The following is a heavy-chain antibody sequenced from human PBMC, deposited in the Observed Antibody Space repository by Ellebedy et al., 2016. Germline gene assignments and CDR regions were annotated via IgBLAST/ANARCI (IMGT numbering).Heavy chain of an antibody. V-gene: IGHV3-7*01. CDR3: ARAPWYTDD. J-gene: IGHJ4*02. Sequence: GESLKISXVASGFTFSTFWMNWVRQAPGKGLEWVANIDPPGSVKSYVDSVKGRFTVSRDNAKNSLYLQLNSVVAEDTAVYFCARAPWYTDDWGQGTLVTVSS. CDR1: GFTFSTFW. D-gene: IGHD6-13*01. CDR2: IDPPGSVK.